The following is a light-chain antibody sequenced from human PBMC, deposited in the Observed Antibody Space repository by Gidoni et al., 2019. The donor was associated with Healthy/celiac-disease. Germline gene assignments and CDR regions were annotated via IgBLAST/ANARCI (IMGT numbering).Light chain of an antibody. Sequence: QSALTKPRSVSGSPGQSVTISCTGTSSDVGGYNYVSWYQQHPGKAPKLMIYDVSKRPSGVPDRFSCSKSGNTASLTISGLQAEDEADYYCCSDAGSYTSYWVFGGGTKLTVL. CDR3: CSDAGSYTSYWV. V-gene: IGLV2-11*01. J-gene: IGLJ3*02. CDR1: SSDVGGYNY. CDR2: DVS.